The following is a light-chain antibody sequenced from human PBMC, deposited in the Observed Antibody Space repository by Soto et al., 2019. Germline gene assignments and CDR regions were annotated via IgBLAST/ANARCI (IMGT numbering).Light chain of an antibody. CDR2: EVT. CDR1: GSDVGAYNY. J-gene: IGLJ2*01. CDR3: ASYGGTCVV. Sequence: QSALTQPPSASGSPGQSVTISCTGTGSDVGAYNYVSWFQQNPAKAPKHMFYEVTKQPSGVPDRFAGSKSGKAASLTVSGLQAEDEDDYYCASYGGTCVVFGGWTKLTVL. V-gene: IGLV2-8*01.